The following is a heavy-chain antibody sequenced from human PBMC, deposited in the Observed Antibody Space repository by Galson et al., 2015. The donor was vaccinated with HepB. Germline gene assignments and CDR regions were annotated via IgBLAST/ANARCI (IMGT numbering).Heavy chain of an antibody. CDR2: IGYDGTNK. D-gene: IGHD3-10*01. CDR1: GFTFSNYP. Sequence: SLRLSCAAPGFTFSNYPMHWVRQAAGKGLEWVAVIGYDGTNKFYTDSVKGRFTLSRDNSRNTLYLQMNSLRAEDTAVYYCARDRQLIWSGDSLSDEPFAWFDPWGQGTLVTVSS. J-gene: IGHJ5*02. V-gene: IGHV3-30*04. CDR3: ARDRQLIWSGDSLSDEPFAWFDP.